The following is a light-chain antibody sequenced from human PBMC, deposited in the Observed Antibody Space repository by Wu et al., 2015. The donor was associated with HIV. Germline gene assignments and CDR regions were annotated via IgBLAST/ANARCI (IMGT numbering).Light chain of an antibody. V-gene: IGKV1-8*01. CDR1: QGINTH. CDR2: GAS. CDR3: QQYYSEPH. J-gene: IGKJ3*01. Sequence: AIQMTQSPSSLSASTGDRVTITCRASQGINTHLAWYQQKPGRVPRPLISGASTLQTGVPSRFSGSGSGTDFTLTISCLQPEDFATYYCQQYYSEPHFGPGTKVDCK.